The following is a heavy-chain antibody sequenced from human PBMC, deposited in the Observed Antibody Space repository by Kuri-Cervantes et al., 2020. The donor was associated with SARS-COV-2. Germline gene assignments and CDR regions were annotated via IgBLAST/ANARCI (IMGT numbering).Heavy chain of an antibody. Sequence: SESLSLTCTVSGGTISSGWYYWSWLRPHPGKGLVWIGYIYYSGSTYYNPSLKSRVTISVDTSKNQFSLKLSPVTAADTAVYYCARGAAGYCSSTSCYMDLGWFFDFWGHGTLVTVSS. CDR2: IYYSGST. V-gene: IGHV4-31*03. J-gene: IGHJ2*01. CDR1: GGTISSGWYY. CDR3: ARGAAGYCSSTSCYMDLGWFFDF. D-gene: IGHD2-2*02.